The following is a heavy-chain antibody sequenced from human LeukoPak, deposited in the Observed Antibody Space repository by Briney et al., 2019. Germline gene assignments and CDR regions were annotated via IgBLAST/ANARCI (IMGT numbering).Heavy chain of an antibody. D-gene: IGHD3-10*01. CDR3: AKGAHITMVRGALEN. V-gene: IGHV3-33*06. Sequence: PGGSLRLSCAASGFTLSNYGMHWVRQAPGKGLEWVAVIWFDGSNKYYADSVKGRFTISRDNSKNTVHLQMDSLRAEDTAVYYCAKGAHITMVRGALENLGQGTMVTVSS. CDR2: IWFDGSNK. CDR1: GFTLSNYG. J-gene: IGHJ3*02.